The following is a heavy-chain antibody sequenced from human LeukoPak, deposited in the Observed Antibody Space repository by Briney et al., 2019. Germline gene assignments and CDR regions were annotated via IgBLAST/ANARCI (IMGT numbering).Heavy chain of an antibody. V-gene: IGHV1-69*04. Sequence: ASVKVSCKASGGTFSSYAISWVRQAPGQGLEWMGRIIPILGIANYAQKFQGRVTITADKSTSTAYMELSSLRSEDTAVYYCAVGIAGGSFDYWGQGTLVTVSS. D-gene: IGHD1-14*01. CDR3: AVGIAGGSFDY. CDR1: GGTFSSYA. J-gene: IGHJ4*02. CDR2: IIPILGIA.